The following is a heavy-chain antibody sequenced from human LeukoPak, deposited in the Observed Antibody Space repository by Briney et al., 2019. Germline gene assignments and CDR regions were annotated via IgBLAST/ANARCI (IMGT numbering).Heavy chain of an antibody. V-gene: IGHV3-21*01. J-gene: IGHJ3*02. CDR1: GLTISSYS. Sequence: GGSLRLSCAASGLTISSYSMNWVRQAPGKGLEWVSSISGSSSYIYYADSVKGRFTISRHNAKNSLYLQMNSLRAEDTTVYYCARVSEGVIGMKDVFDIWGQGTMVTVSS. CDR3: ARVSEGVIGMKDVFDI. D-gene: IGHD3-16*02. CDR2: ISGSSSYI.